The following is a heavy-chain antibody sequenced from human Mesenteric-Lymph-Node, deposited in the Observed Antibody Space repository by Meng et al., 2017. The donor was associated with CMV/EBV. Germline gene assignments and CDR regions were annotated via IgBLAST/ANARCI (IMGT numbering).Heavy chain of an antibody. D-gene: IGHD2-2*01. V-gene: IGHV3-74*01. Sequence: GESLKISCAGSRFTFSRNCMIWVRQAPGKGLVWVSRINSDGSSTTYADSVKGRFTISRDNAKNTLYLQMNSLRAEDTAVYYCASVSPLGYCSSANCPGAFDIWGQGTMVTVSS. CDR3: ASVSPLGYCSSANCPGAFDI. CDR1: RFTFSRNC. J-gene: IGHJ3*02. CDR2: INSDGSST.